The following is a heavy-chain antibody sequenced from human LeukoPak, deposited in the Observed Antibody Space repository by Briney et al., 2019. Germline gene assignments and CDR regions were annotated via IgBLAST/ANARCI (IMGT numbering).Heavy chain of an antibody. CDR2: IIPIFGTA. D-gene: IGHD3-22*01. CDR3: AREAIYYDSSGYYSPLNWFDP. Sequence: VASVKVSCKASGGTFSSYAISWVRQAPGQGLEWMGRIIPIFGTANYAQKFQGRVTITTDESTSTAYMELSSLRSEDTAVYYCAREAIYYDSSGYYSPLNWFDPWGQGTPVTVSS. V-gene: IGHV1-69*05. J-gene: IGHJ5*02. CDR1: GGTFSSYA.